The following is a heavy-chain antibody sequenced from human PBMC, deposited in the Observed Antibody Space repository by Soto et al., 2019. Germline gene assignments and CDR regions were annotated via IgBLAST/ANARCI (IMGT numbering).Heavy chain of an antibody. D-gene: IGHD5-18*01. CDR2: ISPYNGRT. Sequence: ASVKVSCKASGYSFTSYCIGWVRQVPGQGPEGIGGISPYNGRTNYAQSVKGRVVMTTDISTNTVYLELRSLRSDDSAIYYCGRCRTDSYAMDVWGQGTTVTVSS. CDR3: GRCRTDSYAMDV. CDR1: GYSFTSYC. J-gene: IGHJ6*02. V-gene: IGHV1-18*01.